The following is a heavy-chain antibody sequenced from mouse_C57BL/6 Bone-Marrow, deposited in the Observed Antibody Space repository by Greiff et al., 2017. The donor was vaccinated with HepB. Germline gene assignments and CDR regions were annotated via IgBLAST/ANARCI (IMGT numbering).Heavy chain of an antibody. CDR2: INPYNGDT. J-gene: IGHJ2*01. CDR3: ARSRRAYYSNFDY. D-gene: IGHD2-5*01. Sequence: EVKLVESGPELVKPGDSVKISCKASGYSFTGYFMNWVMQSHGKSLEWIGRINPYNGDTFYNQKFKGKATLTVDKSSSTAHMELRSLTSEDSAVYYCARSRRAYYSNFDYWGQGTTLTVSS. V-gene: IGHV1-20*01. CDR1: GYSFTGYF.